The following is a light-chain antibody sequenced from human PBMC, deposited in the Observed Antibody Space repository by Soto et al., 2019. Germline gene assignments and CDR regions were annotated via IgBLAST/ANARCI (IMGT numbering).Light chain of an antibody. CDR2: GVS. CDR3: QRYGGSPLFT. Sequence: ELVLTQSPGTLSLSPGERATLSCRASQSFSNNYLAWYQQKPGQAPRLLIYGVSSRATGIPDRFSGSGSGTDFNLTISRLEPEDFAVYYCQRYGGSPLFTFGPGTKVDIK. J-gene: IGKJ3*01. V-gene: IGKV3-20*01. CDR1: QSFSNNY.